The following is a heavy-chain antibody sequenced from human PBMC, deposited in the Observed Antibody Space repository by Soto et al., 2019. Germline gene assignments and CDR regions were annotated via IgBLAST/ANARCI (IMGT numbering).Heavy chain of an antibody. J-gene: IGHJ4*02. CDR2: IYYSGST. V-gene: IGHV4-30-4*01. Sequence: QVQLQESGPGLVKPSQTLSLTCTVSGGSISSGDYYWSWIRQPPVKVLEWIGYIYYSGSTYYNPSLKSRVTISVDTSMNQFALKLSSVTAADTAVYYCARVLGDVVTGFYYFDYWGQGTLVTVSS. CDR3: ARVLGDVVTGFYYFDY. D-gene: IGHD2-21*02. CDR1: GGSISSGDYY.